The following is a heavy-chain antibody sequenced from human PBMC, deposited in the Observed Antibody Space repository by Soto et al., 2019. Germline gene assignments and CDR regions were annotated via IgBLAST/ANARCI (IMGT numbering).Heavy chain of an antibody. Sequence: QVQLVQSGAEVKKPGASVMVSCKASGYTFASYHLHWVRQAPGQGLEWMGVINPSGISTSYAQKFEGRVNMDRDATTNTVYLELSSLTSEHPPLYFCVKARPYYGSRVKHFDFCGQGTRVSVTA. D-gene: IGHD3-10*01. J-gene: IGHJ4*02. CDR3: VKARPYYGSRVKHFDF. V-gene: IGHV1-46*01. CDR1: GYTFASYH. CDR2: INPSGIST.